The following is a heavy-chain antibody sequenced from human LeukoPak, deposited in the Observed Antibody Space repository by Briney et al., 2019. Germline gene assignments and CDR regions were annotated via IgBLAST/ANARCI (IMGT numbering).Heavy chain of an antibody. J-gene: IGHJ4*02. CDR2: LYSSGYS. CDR1: GFSVSSNY. CDR3: AAKGNGYTGTYVFAH. Sequence: GGSLRLSCAASGFSVSSNYMSWVRQAPGKGLEWVSVLYSSGYSKYADSVKGRFSISRDTSENTLSLQMNSLRAEDSAVYYCAAKGNGYTGTYVFAHWGRGTLVTVSS. D-gene: IGHD5-12*01. V-gene: IGHV3-66*01.